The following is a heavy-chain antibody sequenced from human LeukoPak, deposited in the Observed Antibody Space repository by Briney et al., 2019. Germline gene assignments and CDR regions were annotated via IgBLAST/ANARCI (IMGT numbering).Heavy chain of an antibody. D-gene: IGHD6-13*01. Sequence: GKSLKISCKGSGYSFTNYSIAWVRQMPGKGLEWMGIIYPGDSDTRYSPSFQGQVTISADKSISTAYLQWSSLKASDTAMYYCARHASSSSWYFSGYYYGMDVWGQGTTVTVSS. J-gene: IGHJ6*02. CDR1: GYSFTNYS. V-gene: IGHV5-51*01. CDR3: ARHASSSSWYFSGYYYGMDV. CDR2: IYPGDSDT.